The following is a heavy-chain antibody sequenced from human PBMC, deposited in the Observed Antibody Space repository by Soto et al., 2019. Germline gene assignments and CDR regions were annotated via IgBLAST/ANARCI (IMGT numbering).Heavy chain of an antibody. CDR1: GGTFSSYA. CDR3: ALPGMATIDVRYYYYYGMDV. CDR2: IIPIFGTA. J-gene: IGHJ6*02. V-gene: IGHV1-69*13. Sequence: GASVKVSCKASGGTFSSYAISWVRQAPGQGLEWMGGIIPIFGTANYAQKFQGRVTITADESTSTAYMELSSLRSEDTAVYYCALPGMATIDVRYYYYYGMDVWGQGTTVTVSS. D-gene: IGHD5-12*01.